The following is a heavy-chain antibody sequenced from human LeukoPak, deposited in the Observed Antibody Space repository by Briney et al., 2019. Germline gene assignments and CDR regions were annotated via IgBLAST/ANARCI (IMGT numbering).Heavy chain of an antibody. CDR2: IYHSGST. J-gene: IGHJ3*02. CDR3: ARAMEYSSSEDAFDI. V-gene: IGHV4-4*02. D-gene: IGHD6-6*01. CDR1: GGSISSSNW. Sequence: KPSGTLSLTCAVSGGSISSSNWWSWVRQPPGKGLEWIGEIYHSGSTNYNPSLKSRVTISVDKSKNQFSLKLSSVTAADTAVYYCARAMEYSSSEDAFDIWGQGTMVTVSS.